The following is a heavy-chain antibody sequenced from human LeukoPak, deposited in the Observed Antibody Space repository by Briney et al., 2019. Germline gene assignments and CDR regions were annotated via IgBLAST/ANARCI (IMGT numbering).Heavy chain of an antibody. V-gene: IGHV4-61*01. CDR1: GSSTSGTYY. D-gene: IGHD4-17*01. CDR3: ARHYYGDYFFDY. J-gene: IGHJ4*02. Sequence: SETLSLTCTVSGSSTSGTYYWSWIRQPPGKGLEWIGRIYFSGSTNYNPSLKSRATMSVDTSKNQFSLKLTSVTAADTAVYYCARHYYGDYFFDYWGQGDLVTVSS. CDR2: IYFSGST.